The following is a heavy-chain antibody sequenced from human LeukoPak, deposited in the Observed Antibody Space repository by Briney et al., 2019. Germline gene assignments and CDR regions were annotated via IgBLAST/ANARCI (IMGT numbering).Heavy chain of an antibody. CDR1: GFTFSSFW. Sequence: GGSLRLSCAASGFTFSSFWMHWVRQAPGKGLVWVSRINSDGSDTNYVDSVKGRFTISRDNAKDTLYLQMNSLRAEDTAVYFCARSFTYGPDYWGQGTLVTVSS. D-gene: IGHD3-16*01. J-gene: IGHJ4*02. CDR3: ARSFTYGPDY. CDR2: INSDGSDT. V-gene: IGHV3-74*01.